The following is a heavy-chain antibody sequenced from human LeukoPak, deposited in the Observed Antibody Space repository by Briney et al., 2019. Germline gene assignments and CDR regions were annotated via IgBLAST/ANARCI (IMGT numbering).Heavy chain of an antibody. Sequence: TSETLSLTCTVSGGSISSRSYYWGWIRQPPGKGLEWIWSIYYSGSTYDNPSHKSRVIISVDTSKNQFSLKLSSVTAADTAVYYCARTLSYDSQFDYWGQGTLVTVSS. J-gene: IGHJ4*02. CDR2: IYYSGST. D-gene: IGHD3-22*01. CDR1: GGSISSRSYY. CDR3: ARTLSYDSQFDY. V-gene: IGHV4-39*07.